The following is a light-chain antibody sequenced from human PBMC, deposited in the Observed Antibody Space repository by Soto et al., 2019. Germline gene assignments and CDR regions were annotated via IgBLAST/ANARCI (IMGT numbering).Light chain of an antibody. CDR2: RNN. CDR1: SSNLGSNY. V-gene: IGLV1-47*01. Sequence: QSVLTQPPSASGTPGQRVTISCSGSSSNLGSNYVYWYQQLPGTAHKLLIHRNNQRTSGVPDRFSGSKSGTSASLAISGLRSESAADYYCAASDDSLSGYVFGTGTQLTVL. CDR3: AASDDSLSGYV. J-gene: IGLJ1*01.